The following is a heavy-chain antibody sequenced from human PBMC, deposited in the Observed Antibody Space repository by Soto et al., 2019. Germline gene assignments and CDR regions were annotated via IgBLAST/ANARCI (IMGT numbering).Heavy chain of an antibody. Sequence: SETLSHTCAVSGGSISSSNCWSWVRQPPGKGLEWIGEIYHSGSTNYNPSLKSRVTISVDKSKNQFSLKLSSVTAADTADTAVYYCARHGSGSYYNNWFDLWGQGTLVTVSS. CDR3: ARHGSGSYYNNWFDL. J-gene: IGHJ5*02. D-gene: IGHD3-10*01. CDR2: IYHSGST. V-gene: IGHV4-4*02. CDR1: GGSISSSNC.